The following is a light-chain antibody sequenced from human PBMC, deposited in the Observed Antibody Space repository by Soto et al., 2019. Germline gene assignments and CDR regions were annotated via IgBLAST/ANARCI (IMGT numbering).Light chain of an antibody. J-gene: IGKJ1*01. CDR1: QAISIY. Sequence: DIQMTQSPSSLSTSVGDRVTITCRASQAISIYLAWYQQKPGKVPKLLIYAASTLQSGVPSRFSGSGSGTDFTLTISSLQPEDFATYYCQKYNRAPPTFSQGTKVEIK. CDR3: QKYNRAPPT. V-gene: IGKV1-27*01. CDR2: AAS.